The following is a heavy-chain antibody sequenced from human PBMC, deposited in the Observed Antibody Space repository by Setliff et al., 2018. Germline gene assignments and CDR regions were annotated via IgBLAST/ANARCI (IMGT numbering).Heavy chain of an antibody. CDR1: GGSISTYY. CDR2: IYYSGST. CDR3: ARDGDYFGSGNRFDP. J-gene: IGHJ5*02. V-gene: IGHV4-59*01. D-gene: IGHD3-10*01. Sequence: SETLSLTCTVSGGSISTYYWSWIRQPPGKGLEWIGYIYYSGSTNSNPSLKSRVTISVDTSKNQFSLKLNSVTAADTAVYYCARDGDYFGSGNRFDPWGQGTLVTVSS.